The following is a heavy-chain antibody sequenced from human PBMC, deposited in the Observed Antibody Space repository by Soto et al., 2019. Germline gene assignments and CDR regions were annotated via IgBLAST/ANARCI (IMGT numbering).Heavy chain of an antibody. Sequence: GASVKVSCKVSGYTLTELSMPWVRQAPGKGLEWMGGFDPEDGETIYAQKFQGRVTMTEDTSTDTAYMELSSLRSEDTAVYYCATDFRVWAVAGGIDALDIWGQGTMVTVSS. CDR1: GYTLTELS. V-gene: IGHV1-24*01. CDR2: FDPEDGET. CDR3: ATDFRVWAVAGGIDALDI. J-gene: IGHJ3*02. D-gene: IGHD6-19*01.